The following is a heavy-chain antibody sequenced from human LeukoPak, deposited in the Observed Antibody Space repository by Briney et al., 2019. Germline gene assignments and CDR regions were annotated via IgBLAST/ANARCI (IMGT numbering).Heavy chain of an antibody. J-gene: IGHJ6*03. Sequence: SETLSLTCTVYGGSFSGYYWSWIRQPPGKGLEWIGEINHSGSANYNPSLKSRVTISVDTSKNQFSLKLSSVTAADAAVYYCAREALETDIVVVPAAHTRIYYYYMDVWGKGTTVTVSS. CDR2: INHSGSA. D-gene: IGHD2-2*01. V-gene: IGHV4-34*01. CDR1: GGSFSGYY. CDR3: AREALETDIVVVPAAHTRIYYYYMDV.